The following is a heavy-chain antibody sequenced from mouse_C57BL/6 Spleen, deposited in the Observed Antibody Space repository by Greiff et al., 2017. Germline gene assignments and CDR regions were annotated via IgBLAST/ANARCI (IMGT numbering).Heavy chain of an antibody. Sequence: VQLQQSGTVLARPGASVKMSCKTSGYTFTSYWMHWVKQRPGQGLEWIGAIYPGNSDTNYNQKFKGKAKLTAVTSASTAYMELSSLTNEDSAVYYCTRGYYGNYWCAYWGQGTLVTVSA. CDR1: GYTFTSYW. CDR2: IYPGNSDT. D-gene: IGHD2-1*01. V-gene: IGHV1-5*01. CDR3: TRGYYGNYWCAY. J-gene: IGHJ3*01.